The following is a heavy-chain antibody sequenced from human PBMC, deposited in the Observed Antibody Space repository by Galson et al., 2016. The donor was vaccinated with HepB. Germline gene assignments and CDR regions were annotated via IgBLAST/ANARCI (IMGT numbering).Heavy chain of an antibody. CDR2: IIGSGGTT. D-gene: IGHD2-15*01. CDR1: GFTFSSYA. Sequence: SLRLSCAASGFTFSSYAMNWVRQPPGKGLEWVSSIIGSGGTTYYADSLKGRFTISRDNSKSTLYLQMNSLRAEDTAVYYCAKGAYSLPENFQHWGQGTLVTVSS. J-gene: IGHJ1*01. CDR3: AKGAYSLPENFQH. V-gene: IGHV3-23*01.